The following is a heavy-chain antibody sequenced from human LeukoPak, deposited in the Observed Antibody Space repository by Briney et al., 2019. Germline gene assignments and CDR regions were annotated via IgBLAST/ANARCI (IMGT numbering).Heavy chain of an antibody. CDR3: ARMGVVGATISVVAFDI. J-gene: IGHJ3*02. CDR1: GFIFSSYT. Sequence: GGSLRLSCAASGFIFSSYTMNWVRQAPGKGLEWVSSISSSSSYIYYADSVKGRFTISRDNAKNSVYLEMNSLRAEDTAVYYCARMGVVGATISVVAFDIWGQGTMVTVSS. CDR2: ISSSSSYI. D-gene: IGHD1-26*01. V-gene: IGHV3-21*01.